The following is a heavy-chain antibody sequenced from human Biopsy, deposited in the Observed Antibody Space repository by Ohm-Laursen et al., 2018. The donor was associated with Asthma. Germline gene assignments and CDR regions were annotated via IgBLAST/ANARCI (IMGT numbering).Heavy chain of an antibody. J-gene: IGHJ1*01. D-gene: IGHD1-26*01. CDR1: GYTFSRHS. Sequence: SLRLSCSAIGYTFSRHSIHWVRQIPGKGLEWVASISTASSFIYYADSVRGRFTTSRDNARNSVYLQMNSLRAEDTALYYCARIGPEWELPGREYSLHHWGEGTLVTVSS. V-gene: IGHV3-21*01. CDR3: ARIGPEWELPGREYSLHH. CDR2: ISTASSFI.